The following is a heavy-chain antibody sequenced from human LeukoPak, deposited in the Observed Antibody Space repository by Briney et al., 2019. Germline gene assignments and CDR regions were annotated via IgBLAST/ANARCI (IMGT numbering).Heavy chain of an antibody. CDR2: IYTSGRT. J-gene: IGHJ4*02. CDR1: GGSISYYY. Sequence: PSETLSLTCTVSGGSISYYYWNWIRQPAGKGLEWIGRIYTSGRTYYNPSLKSRVTISVDTSKNQFSLTLSSLTAADTAVYYCARGGFYGSGSSPGSFDYWGQGTLVTVSS. D-gene: IGHD3-10*01. CDR3: ARGGFYGSGSSPGSFDY. V-gene: IGHV4-4*07.